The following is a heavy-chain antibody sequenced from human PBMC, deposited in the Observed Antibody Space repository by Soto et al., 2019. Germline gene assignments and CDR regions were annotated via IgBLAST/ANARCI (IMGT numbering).Heavy chain of an antibody. D-gene: IGHD3-16*01. V-gene: IGHV1-18*01. CDR1: GYTFTSYG. CDR3: ARRAFVTLYYYYYMDV. J-gene: IGHJ6*03. CDR2: ISAYNGNT. Sequence: QVPLVQSGAEVKKPGASAKVSCKASGYTFTSYGISWVRQAPGQGLEWMGWISAYNGNTNYAQKLQGRVTMTTDTSTSTAYMELRSLRSDDTAVYYCARRAFVTLYYYYYMDVWGKGTTVTVSS.